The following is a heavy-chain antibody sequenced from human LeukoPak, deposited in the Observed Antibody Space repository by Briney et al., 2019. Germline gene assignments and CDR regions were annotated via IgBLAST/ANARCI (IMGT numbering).Heavy chain of an antibody. CDR1: GGSISSSSYY. D-gene: IGHD5-12*01. Sequence: SETLSLTCTVSGGSISSSSYYWGWIRQPPGKGLEWIGEINHSGSTNCNPSLKSRVTISVDTSKNQFSLKLSSVTAADTAVYYCARHPRVATKMQYRKYNWFDPWGQGTLVTVSS. CDR3: ARHPRVATKMQYRKYNWFDP. J-gene: IGHJ5*02. V-gene: IGHV4-39*01. CDR2: INHSGST.